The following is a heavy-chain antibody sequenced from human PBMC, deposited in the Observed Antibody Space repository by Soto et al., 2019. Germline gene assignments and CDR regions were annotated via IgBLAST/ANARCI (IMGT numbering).Heavy chain of an antibody. CDR2: INPNSGAT. J-gene: IGHJ4*02. CDR3: ARGDHYDSRGYYPGDY. Sequence: GASVKVSCKASGYTFTDYYIHWVRQAPGQGLEWMGWINPNSGATNYAQKFQGRVTMTTDTSPSTAHMELRSLRSDDTAVYYCARGDHYDSRGYYPGDYWGQGTLVTVSS. V-gene: IGHV1-2*02. CDR1: GYTFTDYY. D-gene: IGHD3-22*01.